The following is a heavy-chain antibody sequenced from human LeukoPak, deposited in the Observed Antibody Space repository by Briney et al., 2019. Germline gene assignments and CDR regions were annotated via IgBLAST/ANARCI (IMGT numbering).Heavy chain of an antibody. CDR1: GFIFSDHY. Sequence: PGGSLRLSWAASGFIFSDHYMSWIRQAPGRGLEWVSCISSSGSNTDYADSVKGRFTISRDNAKNSLYLQMNSLRAEDTAVYYCAKEGLRDSKAIDAFDIWGQGTMVTVSS. CDR3: AKEGLRDSKAIDAFDI. V-gene: IGHV3-11*03. CDR2: ISSSGSNT. D-gene: IGHD2-15*01. J-gene: IGHJ3*02.